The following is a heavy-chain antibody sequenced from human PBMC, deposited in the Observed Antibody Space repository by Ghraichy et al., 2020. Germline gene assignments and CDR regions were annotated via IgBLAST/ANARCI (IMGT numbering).Heavy chain of an antibody. J-gene: IGHJ3*02. D-gene: IGHD3-22*01. Sequence: SETLSLTCTVSGGSISSGGYYWSWIRQHPGKGLEWIGYIYYRGSTYYNPSLKSRVTISVDTSKNQFSLKLSSVTAADTAVYYCERVGGLYDSSGYYYGDAFDILCQGTMVTVSS. V-gene: IGHV4-31*03. CDR1: GGSISSGGYY. CDR2: IYYRGST. CDR3: ERVGGLYDSSGYYYGDAFDI.